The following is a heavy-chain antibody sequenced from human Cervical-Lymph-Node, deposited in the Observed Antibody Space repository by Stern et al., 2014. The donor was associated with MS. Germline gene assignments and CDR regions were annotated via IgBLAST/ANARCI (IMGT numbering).Heavy chain of an antibody. V-gene: IGHV4-31*03. D-gene: IGHD2/OR15-2a*01. Sequence: VQLEESGPGLVKPSQTLSLTCTVSGGSINGGGYYWSWIRQHPRKGLEWIGYIYHTGSTYYNPSLRSRLIISVDTSKNQFSLNLNSVTAADTAVYYCARVPSFLLKPSDTFDIWGQGAMVTVSS. CDR2: IYHTGST. J-gene: IGHJ3*02. CDR1: GGSINGGGYY. CDR3: ARVPSFLLKPSDTFDI.